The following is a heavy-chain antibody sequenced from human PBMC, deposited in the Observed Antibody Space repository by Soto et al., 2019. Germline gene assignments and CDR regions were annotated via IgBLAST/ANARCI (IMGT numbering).Heavy chain of an antibody. CDR1: GGSISSYY. Sequence: SETLSLTCTVSGGSISSYYWSWIRQPPGKGLEWIGYIYYSGSTNYNPSLKSRVTISVDTSKNQFSLKLSSVTAADTAVYYCARDAYCSSTSCYAGYYYYMDGWGKGTTVTVSS. CDR3: ARDAYCSSTSCYAGYYYYMDG. D-gene: IGHD2-2*01. J-gene: IGHJ6*03. V-gene: IGHV4-59*01. CDR2: IYYSGST.